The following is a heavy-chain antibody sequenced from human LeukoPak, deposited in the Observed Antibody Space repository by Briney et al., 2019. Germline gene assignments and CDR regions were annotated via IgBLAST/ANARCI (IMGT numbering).Heavy chain of an antibody. CDR3: ARDLDYVYDY. CDR2: ISSSSSYI. J-gene: IGHJ4*02. Sequence: GGSLRFPCAASGFTFSSYSMNGVRQAPGKGLEWVSSISSSSSYIYYADSVKGRFTISRDNAKNSLYLQMNSLRAEDTAVYYCARDLDYVYDYWGQGTLVTVSS. D-gene: IGHD4-17*01. CDR1: GFTFSSYS. V-gene: IGHV3-21*01.